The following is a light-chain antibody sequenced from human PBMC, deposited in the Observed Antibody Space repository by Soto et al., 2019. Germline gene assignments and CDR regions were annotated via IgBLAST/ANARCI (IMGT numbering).Light chain of an antibody. CDR3: QQYYRTPPT. J-gene: IGKJ2*01. Sequence: DFVMTQSPDSLAVSLGERATINCKSSQSVLYSSNNKNYLAWYQQKPGQPPKLLIYWASTRESGVPDRFSGSGSGSDFTLTISSLQAEDVAVYYCQQYYRTPPTFGQGTKLEIK. CDR2: WAS. V-gene: IGKV4-1*01. CDR1: QSVLYSSNNKNY.